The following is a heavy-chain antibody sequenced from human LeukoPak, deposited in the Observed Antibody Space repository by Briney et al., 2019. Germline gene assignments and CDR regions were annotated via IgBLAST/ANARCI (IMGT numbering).Heavy chain of an antibody. CDR2: IYYSGST. J-gene: IGHJ5*02. CDR1: GGSISRYY. CDR3: ARKGPGNFDP. D-gene: IGHD1-14*01. V-gene: IGHV4-59*01. Sequence: SETLSLTCTVSGGSISRYYWSWIRQPPGKGLEWIGYIYYSGSTNYNPSLKSRVTISVDTSKNQFSLKLSSVTAADTAVYYCARKGPGNFDPWGQGTLVTVSS.